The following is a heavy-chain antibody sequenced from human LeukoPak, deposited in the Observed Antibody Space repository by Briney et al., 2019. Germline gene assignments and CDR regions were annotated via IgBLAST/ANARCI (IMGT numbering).Heavy chain of an antibody. V-gene: IGHV4-39*07. CDR3: ARERYYTSGSVYNRIDY. D-gene: IGHD3-10*01. J-gene: IGHJ4*02. CDR1: GGSISSGGYS. Sequence: SETLSLTCAVSGGSISSGGYSWSWIRQPPGKGLEWIGSIYYSGSTYYNPSLKSRVTISVDTSKNQFSLKLSSVTAADTAVYYCARERYYTSGSVYNRIDYWGQGTLVTVSA. CDR2: IYYSGST.